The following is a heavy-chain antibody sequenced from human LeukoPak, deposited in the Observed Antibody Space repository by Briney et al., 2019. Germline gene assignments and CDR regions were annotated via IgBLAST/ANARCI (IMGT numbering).Heavy chain of an antibody. J-gene: IGHJ4*02. V-gene: IGHV3-21*01. Sequence: GGSLRLSCAASGFTFSSYSMNWVRQAPGKGLEWVSSISSSSSYMYYADSVKGRFTISRDNAKNSLYLQMNSLRAEDTAVYYCARASRNPSAADYWGQGTLVTVSS. D-gene: IGHD6-13*01. CDR3: ARASRNPSAADY. CDR1: GFTFSSYS. CDR2: ISSSSSYM.